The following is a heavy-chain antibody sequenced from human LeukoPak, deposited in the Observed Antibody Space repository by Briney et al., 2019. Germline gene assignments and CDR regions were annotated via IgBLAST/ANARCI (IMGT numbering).Heavy chain of an antibody. CDR1: GFTFSSYS. Sequence: PGGSLRLSCAASGFTFSSYSMNWVRQAPGKGLEWVSSISSSSSYIYYADSVKGRFTISRDNAKNSLYLQMNSLRAEDTAVYYCAKVPDSSGSNYWGQGTLVTVSS. J-gene: IGHJ4*02. D-gene: IGHD3-22*01. V-gene: IGHV3-21*01. CDR2: ISSSSSYI. CDR3: AKVPDSSGSNY.